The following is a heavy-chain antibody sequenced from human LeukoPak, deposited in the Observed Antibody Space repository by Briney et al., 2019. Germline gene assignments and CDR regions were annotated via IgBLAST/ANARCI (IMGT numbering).Heavy chain of an antibody. V-gene: IGHV4-31*03. Sequence: SQTLSLTCTVSGGSISSGGYYWSWIRQHPGKGLEWIGYIYYSGSTYYNPSLKSRVTISVDTSKNQFSLKLSSVTAADTAVYYCARRPRDSGNYDGPSGLDYWGQGTLVTVSS. CDR1: GGSISSGGYY. CDR2: IYYSGST. D-gene: IGHD1-26*01. CDR3: ARRPRDSGNYDGPSGLDY. J-gene: IGHJ4*02.